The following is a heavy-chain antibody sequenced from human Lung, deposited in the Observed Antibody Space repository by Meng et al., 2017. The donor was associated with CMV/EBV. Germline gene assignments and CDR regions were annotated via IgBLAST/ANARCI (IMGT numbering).Heavy chain of an antibody. CDR3: AGEHTTSGPPYNWFDP. Sequence: SCPGLFHPSPPLSLPCSVSSAALTIRNTSCSSFLPPPAQGLDWIVSIYYTGLTCKNPSLKSRVTISVDTSKNQFSLTLTSVTAADTAVYYCAGEHTTSGPPYNWFDPWGQGTLVT. J-gene: IGHJ5*02. V-gene: IGHV4-39*07. CDR2: IYYTGLT. D-gene: IGHD2/OR15-2a*01. CDR1: SAALTIRNTS.